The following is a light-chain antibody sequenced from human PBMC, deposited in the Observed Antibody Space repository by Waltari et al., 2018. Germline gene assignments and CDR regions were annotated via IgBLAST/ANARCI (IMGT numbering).Light chain of an antibody. CDR2: YDT. Sequence: SYVLTQPPSVSVAPGETARVTCGGDNIGSYSVHWYQQKPGQAPGLGIRYDTDRPSGIAERVSGSNSANTATLTSSRVEAGDEANYYCQVWHAAIDPGVFGTGTEVTV. V-gene: IGLV3-21*04. CDR3: QVWHAAIDPGV. J-gene: IGLJ1*01. CDR1: NIGSYS.